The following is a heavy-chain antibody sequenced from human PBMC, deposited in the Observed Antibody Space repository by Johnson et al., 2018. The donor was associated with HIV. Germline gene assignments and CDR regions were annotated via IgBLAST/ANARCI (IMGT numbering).Heavy chain of an antibody. CDR1: GFTFSSYW. D-gene: IGHD3-10*01. CDR3: ARGSSGSCDL. J-gene: IGHJ3*01. CDR2: INSDGSST. Sequence: MQLVESGGGVVQPGRSLRLSCAASGFTFSSYWMHWVRQAPGKGLVWVSRINSDGSSTSYTDSVKDRFTISRDSSKNAVYLQMSSLRAEDTALYYCARGSSGSCDLWGRGTMVTVSS. V-gene: IGHV3-74*02.